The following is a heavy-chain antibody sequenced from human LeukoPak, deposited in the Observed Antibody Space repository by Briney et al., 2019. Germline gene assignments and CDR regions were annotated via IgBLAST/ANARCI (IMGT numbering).Heavy chain of an antibody. J-gene: IGHJ2*01. CDR1: GFTFSSNS. Sequence: GGSLRLSCACAASGFTFSSNSMIWVRQAPGKGLEWVSSISSSSDYIYYADSVKGRFTISRDNAKNSLYLQMNSLRVEDMAVYYCARGRFDLWGRGTLVTVSS. CDR2: ISSSSDYI. V-gene: IGHV3-21*01. CDR3: ARGRFDL.